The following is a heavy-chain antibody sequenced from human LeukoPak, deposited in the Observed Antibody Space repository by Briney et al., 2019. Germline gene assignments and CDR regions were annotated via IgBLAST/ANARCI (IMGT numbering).Heavy chain of an antibody. V-gene: IGHV3-23*01. D-gene: IGHD1-26*01. Sequence: GGSLRLSCAASGFTFSSHGMSWVRQAPGKGLEWVSTISGSGDNTYYADSVKGRFTISRDNSKNTLYLQMNSLRAEDTAVYYCARDYMAGATFQIQGPVDYWGQGTLVTVSS. CDR3: ARDYMAGATFQIQGPVDY. CDR1: GFTFSSHG. J-gene: IGHJ4*02. CDR2: ISGSGDNT.